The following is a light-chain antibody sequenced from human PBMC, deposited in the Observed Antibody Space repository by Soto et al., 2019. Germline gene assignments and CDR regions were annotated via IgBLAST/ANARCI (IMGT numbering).Light chain of an antibody. CDR3: QHYSGSPPLFT. J-gene: IGKJ3*01. V-gene: IGKV3-20*01. CDR1: QYINTR. Sequence: EIVLRQSPATLSSFPGDRVTLSCRASQYINTRLAWYQHRPGQAPRLLIYQTSLRAAGIPDRFSGSGSGPEFTLTISRLEPEDSAVYYCQHYSGSPPLFTFGPGTKVDIK. CDR2: QTS.